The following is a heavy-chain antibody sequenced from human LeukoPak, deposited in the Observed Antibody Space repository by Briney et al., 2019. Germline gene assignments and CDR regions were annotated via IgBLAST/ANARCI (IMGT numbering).Heavy chain of an antibody. V-gene: IGHV3-74*01. CDR2: MNSDGSIT. D-gene: IGHD6-19*01. CDR1: GFTFRSYW. Sequence: GGSLRLSCAASGFTFRSYWMHWVRQAPGKGLVWVSRMNSDGSITNYADSAKGRFTISRDNAKNTLYLQMNSLRAEDTAVYYCAKVSGYTSGWYVDFDCWGQGSLVTVSS. CDR3: AKVSGYTSGWYVDFDC. J-gene: IGHJ4*02.